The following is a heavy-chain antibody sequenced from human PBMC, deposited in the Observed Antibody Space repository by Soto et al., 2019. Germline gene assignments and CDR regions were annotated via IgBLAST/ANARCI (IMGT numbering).Heavy chain of an antibody. CDR3: ARVLMVVAATPDWFDP. J-gene: IGHJ5*02. Sequence: PSETLSLTCTVSGGSISSGDYYWSWIRQPPGKGLEWIGYIYYSGSTYYNPSLKSRVTISVDTSKNQFSLKLSSVTAADTAVYYCARVLMVVAATPDWFDPWGQGTLVTVSS. V-gene: IGHV4-30-4*01. CDR2: IYYSGST. CDR1: GGSISSGDYY. D-gene: IGHD2-15*01.